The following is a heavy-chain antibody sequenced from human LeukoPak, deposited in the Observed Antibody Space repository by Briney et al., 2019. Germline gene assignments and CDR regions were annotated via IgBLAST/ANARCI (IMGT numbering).Heavy chain of an antibody. CDR1: GFTLSNAW. D-gene: IGHD5-18*01. CDR2: IRSKSDGGTT. J-gene: IGHJ4*02. Sequence: GGSLRLSCAASGFTLSNAWMSWVRQAPGKGLEWVGRIRSKSDGGTTDYAAPVKGRFTISRDDSQNTLYLQMNSLKTEDTAVYYSTTVAWMQLWSIVFWGQGTLVTVSS. V-gene: IGHV3-15*01. CDR3: TTVAWMQLWSIVF.